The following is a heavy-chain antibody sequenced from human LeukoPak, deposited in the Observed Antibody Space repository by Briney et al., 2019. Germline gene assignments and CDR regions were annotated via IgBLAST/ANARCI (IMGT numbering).Heavy chain of an antibody. J-gene: IGHJ3*02. Sequence: PGGSLRLSCAASGFTVSSNYMSWVRQAPGKGLEWVSVIYSGGSTYYADSVKGRFTISRDNSKNTLYLQMNSLRAEDTAVYYCARDPGTPGDRAFDIWGQGTMVTVSS. D-gene: IGHD3-16*01. V-gene: IGHV3-66*01. CDR1: GFTVSSNY. CDR2: IYSGGST. CDR3: ARDPGTPGDRAFDI.